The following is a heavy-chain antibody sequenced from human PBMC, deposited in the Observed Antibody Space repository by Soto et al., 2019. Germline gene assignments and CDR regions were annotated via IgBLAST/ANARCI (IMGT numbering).Heavy chain of an antibody. D-gene: IGHD6-6*01. CDR1: CGSIISYY. J-gene: IGHJ6*02. CDR3: ARIMSPRSYPYYYYGMDV. Sequence: PSETLSLTCTVSCGSIISYYWSWIRQPAGKGLEWIGRIYTSGSTNYNPSLKSRVTMSVDTSKNQFSLKLSSVTAADTAVYYCARIMSPRSYPYYYYGMDVWAKGPRSPSP. CDR2: IYTSGST. V-gene: IGHV4-4*07.